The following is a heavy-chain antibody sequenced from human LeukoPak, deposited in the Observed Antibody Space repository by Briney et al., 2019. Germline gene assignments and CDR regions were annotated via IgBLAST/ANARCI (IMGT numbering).Heavy chain of an antibody. V-gene: IGHV3-11*01. CDR1: GFTFSDYY. Sequence: GGSLRLSCAASGFTFSDYYMSWIRQAPGKGLEWVSYISSSGSTIYYVESVKGRFTISRDNSKNTLYLHMNSLRADDTAVYYCAKMEGQRLYDYCMDVWGRGTTVTVSS. CDR3: AKMEGQRLYDYCMDV. CDR2: ISSSGSTI. D-gene: IGHD2-8*01. J-gene: IGHJ6*03.